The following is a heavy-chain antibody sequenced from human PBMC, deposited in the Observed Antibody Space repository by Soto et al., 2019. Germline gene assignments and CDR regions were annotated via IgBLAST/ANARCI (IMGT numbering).Heavy chain of an antibody. CDR1: GGSMRNYF. V-gene: IGHV4-59*01. Sequence: PSETLYLTCRVSGGSMRNYFWTWIRQPPGKGLEWIGYIHYSGTTSFFPSYNPSLRSRVTISEDTSKNQFSLKLLSATTADTAVYFCAAGEASSRNLAPYYLDFWGQGTLVTVSS. J-gene: IGHJ4*02. D-gene: IGHD6-13*01. CDR3: AAGEASSRNLAPYYLDF. CDR2: IHYSGTT.